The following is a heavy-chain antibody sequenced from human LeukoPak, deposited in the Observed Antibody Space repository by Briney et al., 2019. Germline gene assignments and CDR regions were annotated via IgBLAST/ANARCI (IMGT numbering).Heavy chain of an antibody. J-gene: IGHJ6*02. CDR1: GGSFSGYY. CDR2: IYYSGST. Sequence: SETLSLTCAVYGGSFSGYYWCWIRQHPGKGLEWIGYIYYSGSTYYNPSLKSRVTISVDTSKNQFSLKLSSVTAADTAVYYCARDCSSTSCYNGMDVWGQGTTVTVSS. D-gene: IGHD2-2*02. V-gene: IGHV4-31*11. CDR3: ARDCSSTSCYNGMDV.